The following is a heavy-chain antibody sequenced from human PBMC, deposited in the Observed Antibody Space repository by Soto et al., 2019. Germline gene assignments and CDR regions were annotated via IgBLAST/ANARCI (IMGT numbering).Heavy chain of an antibody. D-gene: IGHD3-22*01. J-gene: IGHJ4*02. CDR3: ARAPMVLTRSYFDS. Sequence: SETLSLTCAVYGGSFRGYSWTWIRQPPGKGLEWIGEVNHSGNTNYNPSLTSRVSISVDTSKNQFSLNLTSVTAADTAVYYCARAPMVLTRSYFDSWGQGNPVTVPQ. CDR1: GGSFRGYS. V-gene: IGHV4-34*01. CDR2: VNHSGNT.